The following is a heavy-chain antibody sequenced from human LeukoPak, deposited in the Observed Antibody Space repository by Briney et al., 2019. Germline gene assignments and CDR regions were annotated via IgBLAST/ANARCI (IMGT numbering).Heavy chain of an antibody. D-gene: IGHD3-22*01. CDR2: MNPNSGKT. CDR1: GYTFTSYD. J-gene: IGHJ3*02. Sequence: ASVKVSCKASGYTFTSYDINWVRQATGQGLEWMGWMNPNSGKTGYAQKFQGRVTMTRNTSISTAYMELSSLRSEDTAVYYCVRGYDSSGSDAFDIWGQGTMVTVSS. V-gene: IGHV1-8*01. CDR3: VRGYDSSGSDAFDI.